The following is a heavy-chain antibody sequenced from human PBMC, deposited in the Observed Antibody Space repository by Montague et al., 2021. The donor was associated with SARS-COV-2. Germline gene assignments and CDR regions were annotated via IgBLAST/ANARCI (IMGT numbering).Heavy chain of an antibody. V-gene: IGHV4-61*02. D-gene: IGHD1-1*01. CDR1: GGSISSGDYY. CDR3: APDAWATGTGFFDN. CDR2: IYTTGST. J-gene: IGHJ4*02. Sequence: TLSLTCTVSGGSISSGDYYWSWIRQPAGRTLEWIGRIYTTGSTSYNPSLKSRVTISVDTSKNQFSLKLSSVTAADTAVYYCAPDAWATGTGFFDNWGPGTLATVSS.